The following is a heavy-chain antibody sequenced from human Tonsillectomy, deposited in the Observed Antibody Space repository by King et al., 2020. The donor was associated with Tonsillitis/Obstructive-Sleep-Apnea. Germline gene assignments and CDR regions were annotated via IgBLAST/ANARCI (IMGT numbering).Heavy chain of an antibody. CDR2: INNSGST. V-gene: IGHV4-34*01. J-gene: IGHJ4*02. Sequence: HVQLQQWGAGLLKPSETLSPSCAVYGGSFSGYYWRWIRQPPGKGLEWIGEINNSGSTDYNPSLKSRVTISVNTSKSQFSLQLSSVTAADTAVYYCARASWGEWLLMFYFDYWGQGTLVTVSS. D-gene: IGHD3-3*01. CDR1: GGSFSGYY. CDR3: ARASWGEWLLMFYFDY.